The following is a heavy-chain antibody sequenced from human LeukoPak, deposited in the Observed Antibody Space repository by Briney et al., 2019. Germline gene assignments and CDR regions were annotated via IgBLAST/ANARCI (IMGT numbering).Heavy chain of an antibody. J-gene: IGHJ5*02. CDR3: ARDLGHRARTGTAGWFDP. V-gene: IGHV4-4*07. D-gene: IGHD1-1*01. CDR1: GGSISSYY. CDR2: IYTSGST. Sequence: SETLSLTCTVSGGSISSYYWSWIRQSAGKGLEWIGRIYTSGSTNYNPSLKSRVTMSVDTSKNQFSLKLSSVTAADTAVYYCARDLGHRARTGTAGWFDPWGQGTLVTVSS.